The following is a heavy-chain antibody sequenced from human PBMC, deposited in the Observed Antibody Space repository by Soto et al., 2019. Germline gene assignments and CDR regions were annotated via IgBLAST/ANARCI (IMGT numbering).Heavy chain of an antibody. CDR2: INPNSGGT. J-gene: IGHJ3*02. V-gene: IGHV1-2*04. CDR3: ARDGGVLTAAAGTYAFDI. D-gene: IGHD6-13*01. Sequence: ASVKVSCKASGYTFTGYYMHWVRQAPGQGLEWMGWINPNSGGTNYAQKFQGWVTMTRDTSISTAYMELSRLRSDDTAVYYCARDGGVLTAAAGTYAFDIWGQGTMVTVSS. CDR1: GYTFTGYY.